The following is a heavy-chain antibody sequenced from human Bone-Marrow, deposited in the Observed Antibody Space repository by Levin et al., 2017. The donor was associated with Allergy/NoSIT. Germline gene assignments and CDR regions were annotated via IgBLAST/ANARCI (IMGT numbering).Heavy chain of an antibody. J-gene: IGHJ6*02. Sequence: GGSLRLSCAASGFIVSTYDIHWVRLVVGKGLEWVAEIGTASDSYYSDSVKDRFTISRENSKNSVYLQMNSLRDGDTAVYFCARDSSRNGMDVWGQGTTVTVSS. CDR1: GFIVSTYD. D-gene: IGHD6-6*01. CDR3: ARDSSRNGMDV. CDR2: IGTASDS. V-gene: IGHV3-13*01.